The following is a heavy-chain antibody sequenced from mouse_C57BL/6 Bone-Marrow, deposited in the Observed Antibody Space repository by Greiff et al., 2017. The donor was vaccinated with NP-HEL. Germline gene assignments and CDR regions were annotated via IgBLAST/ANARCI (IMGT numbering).Heavy chain of an antibody. Sequence: VQRVESGPELVKPGASVKISCKASGYSFTSYYIHWVKQRPGQGLEWIGWIYPGSGNTKYNEKFKGKATLTADTSSSTAYMQLSSLTSEDSAVYYCARSEDYWYFDVWGTGTTVTVSS. CDR1: GYSFTSYY. CDR2: IYPGSGNT. CDR3: ARSEDYWYFDV. J-gene: IGHJ1*03. V-gene: IGHV1-66*01.